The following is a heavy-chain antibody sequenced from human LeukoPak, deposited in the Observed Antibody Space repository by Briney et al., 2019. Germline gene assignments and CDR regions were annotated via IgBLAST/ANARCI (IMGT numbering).Heavy chain of an antibody. CDR3: ARPCITGTCPPHNWFDP. CDR2: MNPNSGNT. V-gene: IGHV1-8*01. D-gene: IGHD1-20*01. CDR1: GYTFTSYD. Sequence: ASVKVSCKASGYTFTSYDINWVRQATGQGLEWMGWMNPNSGNTGYAQKFQGRVTMTRNTSISTAYMELSSLRSEDTAAYYCARPCITGTCPPHNWFDPWGQGTLVTVSS. J-gene: IGHJ5*02.